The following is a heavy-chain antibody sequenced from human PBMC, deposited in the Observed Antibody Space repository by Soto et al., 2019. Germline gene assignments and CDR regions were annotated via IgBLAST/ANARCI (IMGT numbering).Heavy chain of an antibody. D-gene: IGHD3-22*01. Sequence: GGSLRLSCAASGFTFSSCAMHWVRQVPGKGLEWLAVVSHDGSLYPYADSVKGRFSISRDNSKNTLYLQMNSLRAEDTAVYYCAKSPGMYYYDSSGYYHYDYWGQGTLVTVSS. CDR3: AKSPGMYYYDSSGYYHYDY. CDR2: VSHDGSLY. V-gene: IGHV3-30*18. CDR1: GFTFSSCA. J-gene: IGHJ4*02.